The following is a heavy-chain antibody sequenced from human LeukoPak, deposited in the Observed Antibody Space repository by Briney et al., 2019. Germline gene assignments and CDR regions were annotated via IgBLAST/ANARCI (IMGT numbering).Heavy chain of an antibody. D-gene: IGHD3-16*01. Sequence: GGSLRLSCAASGFTFSSYSMNWVRQAPGKGLEWVSYISSSSSTIYYADSVKGRFTISRDNAKNSLYLQMNSLRAEDTAVYYCARGHGGNYEAYYYGMDVWGQGTTVTVSS. V-gene: IGHV3-48*01. J-gene: IGHJ6*02. CDR3: ARGHGGNYEAYYYGMDV. CDR2: ISSSSSTI. CDR1: GFTFSSYS.